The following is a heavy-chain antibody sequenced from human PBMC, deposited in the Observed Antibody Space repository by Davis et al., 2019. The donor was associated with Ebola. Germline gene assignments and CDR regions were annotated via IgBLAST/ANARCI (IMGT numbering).Heavy chain of an antibody. J-gene: IGHJ4*02. CDR2: MSFDGFSK. D-gene: IGHD6-19*01. CDR1: GFTFTLSTSI. Sequence: PGGSLRLSCAVSGFTFTLSTSIMHWVRQTPGKGLDWVAGMSFDGFSKYYTDSVKGRFTISRDNAKNSLYLQMNTLRAEDTAVYYCTTRLVNHFDYWGQGTLVTVSS. CDR3: TTRLVNHFDY. V-gene: IGHV3-30-3*01.